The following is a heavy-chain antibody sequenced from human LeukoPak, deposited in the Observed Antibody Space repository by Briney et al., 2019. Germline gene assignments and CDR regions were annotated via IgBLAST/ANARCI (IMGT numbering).Heavy chain of an antibody. V-gene: IGHV3-30*18. CDR1: GFTFSSYG. D-gene: IGHD3-10*01. CDR2: ISYDGGNK. CDR3: AKDRRGYGSGSYYFDY. J-gene: IGHJ4*02. Sequence: GGSLRLSCAASGFTFSSYGMHWVRQAPGKGLEWVAVISYDGGNKYYADSVKGRFTISRDNSKNTLYLQMNSLRAEDTAVYYCAKDRRGYGSGSYYFDYWGQGTLVTVSS.